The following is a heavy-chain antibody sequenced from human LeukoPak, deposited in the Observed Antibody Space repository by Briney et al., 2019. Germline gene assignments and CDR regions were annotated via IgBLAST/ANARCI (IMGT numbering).Heavy chain of an antibody. V-gene: IGHV4-59*01. CDR2: IYNTGST. Sequence: SETLSLTCTVSGASITSYYWIWIRQPPGKGLEWIGYIYNTGSTSYNPSPKSRVTISEDTSKNQFSLKLSSVTAADTAVYYCARGGDYDFWSGYSNYYYMDVWGKGTTVTVSS. CDR1: GASITSYY. J-gene: IGHJ6*03. CDR3: ARGGDYDFWSGYSNYYYMDV. D-gene: IGHD3-3*01.